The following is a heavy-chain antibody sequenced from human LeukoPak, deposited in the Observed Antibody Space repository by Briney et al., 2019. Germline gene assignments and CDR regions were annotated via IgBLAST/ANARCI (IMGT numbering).Heavy chain of an antibody. CDR1: GFTFSSYA. CDR3: ARDLYSSSWYRYFQH. D-gene: IGHD6-13*01. J-gene: IGHJ1*01. V-gene: IGHV3-30-3*01. CDR2: ISYDGSNK. Sequence: PGGSLRLSCAASGFTFSSYAMHWVRQAPGKGLEWVAVISYDGSNKYYADSVKGRFTISRDNSKNTLYLQMNSLRAKDTAVYYCARDLYSSSWYRYFQHWGQGTLVTVSS.